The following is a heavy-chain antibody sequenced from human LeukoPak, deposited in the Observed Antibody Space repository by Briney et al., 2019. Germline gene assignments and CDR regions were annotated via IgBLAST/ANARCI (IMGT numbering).Heavy chain of an antibody. V-gene: IGHV4-34*01. CDR2: INDSGST. D-gene: IGHD1-1*01. CDR3: ARAVRGTSSRDLDY. J-gene: IGHJ4*02. Sequence: SETLSLTCAISGGSFTNYYWSWIRQPPGKGLEWIGDINDSGSTNSSPSLKSRVVISLDTSKSQLSLKLSPLTAADTATYFSARAVRGTSSRDLDYWGQGTLVTVSS. CDR1: GGSFTNYY.